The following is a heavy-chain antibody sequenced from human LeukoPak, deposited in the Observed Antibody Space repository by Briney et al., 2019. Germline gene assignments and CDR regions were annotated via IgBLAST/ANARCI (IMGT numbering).Heavy chain of an antibody. V-gene: IGHV4-34*01. Sequence: PSETLSLTCAVYGGSFSGYYWSWIRQPPGKGLEWIGEINHSGSTNYNPSLKSRVTISVDTSKNQFSLKLSSVTAADTAVYYCARRYYYRPFDYWGQGTLVTVSS. CDR3: ARRYYYRPFDY. J-gene: IGHJ4*02. D-gene: IGHD3-22*01. CDR2: INHSGST. CDR1: GGSFSGYY.